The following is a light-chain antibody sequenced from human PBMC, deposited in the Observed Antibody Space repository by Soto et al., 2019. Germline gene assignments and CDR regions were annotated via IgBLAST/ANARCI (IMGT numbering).Light chain of an antibody. Sequence: DIQMTQSPSSLSASVGDRVTITCRASQSISSYLNWYQQNPGKAPKLLIYAASSLQSGVPARFSGSGSGTDFTLSISSLQREDFATYYFQQSYSTPYTFGQGTKLDIK. CDR2: AAS. V-gene: IGKV1-39*01. CDR1: QSISSY. CDR3: QQSYSTPYT. J-gene: IGKJ2*01.